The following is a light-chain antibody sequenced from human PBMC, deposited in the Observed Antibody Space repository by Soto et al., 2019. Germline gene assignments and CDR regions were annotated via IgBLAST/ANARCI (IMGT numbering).Light chain of an antibody. CDR3: QSYDSNLSTYV. CDR2: GNS. CDR1: SSNIGAGYD. V-gene: IGLV1-40*01. J-gene: IGLJ1*01. Sequence: QSVLTQPPSVSGAPGQRVTISCTGSSSNIGAGYDVHWYQQLPGTAPKLLIYGNSNRPSGVPDRFSGSKSGTSASLAITGLQAEDEADYYCQSYDSNLSTYVFGTGTKLTFL.